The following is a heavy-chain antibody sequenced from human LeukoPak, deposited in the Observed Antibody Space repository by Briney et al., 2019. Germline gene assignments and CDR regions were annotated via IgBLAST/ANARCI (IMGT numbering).Heavy chain of an antibody. CDR2: IDGFGAYI. J-gene: IGHJ4*02. V-gene: IGHV3-21*06. Sequence: GGSLRLSCAASGFTFSDYTMNWVRQAPGKGLEWVSFIDGFGAYIYYADSVKGRFTISRDNSKDMVYLQMNSLRAEDTAVYYCAKDWEAYCGGDCYSAFDYWGQGTLVTVSS. D-gene: IGHD2-21*01. CDR3: AKDWEAYCGGDCYSAFDY. CDR1: GFTFSDYT.